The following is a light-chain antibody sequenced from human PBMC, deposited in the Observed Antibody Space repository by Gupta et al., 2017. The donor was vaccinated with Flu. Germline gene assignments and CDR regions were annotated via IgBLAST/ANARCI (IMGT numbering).Light chain of an antibody. CDR2: EVS. J-gene: IGLJ3*02. CDR1: SSDVGGYNY. CDR3: SSDTSSSTLV. V-gene: IGLV2-14*01. Sequence: SALTQPASVSGSPVQSITISCTGTSSDVGGYNYVSWYQQHPGKAPKVMICEVSNRPAGVSYRFSGSKSGNTASLTISGLQAEDEADYYCSSDTSSSTLVFGGGTKLTVL.